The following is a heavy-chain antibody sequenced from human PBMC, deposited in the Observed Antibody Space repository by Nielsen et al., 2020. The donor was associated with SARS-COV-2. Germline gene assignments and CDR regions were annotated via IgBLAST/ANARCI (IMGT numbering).Heavy chain of an antibody. V-gene: IGHV1-18*04. CDR1: GYTFTTYS. D-gene: IGHD2-15*01. J-gene: IGHJ5*02. CDR2: ISTYDGKT. Sequence: ASVKVSCKTSGYTFTTYSITWVRQAPGQGLEWVGWISTYDGKTSYAQKLQGRVTMTTDTSTSTAYMELRSLRSDDTAIYYCARDLRERGGWFDPWGQGTLVTVSS. CDR3: ARDLRERGGWFDP.